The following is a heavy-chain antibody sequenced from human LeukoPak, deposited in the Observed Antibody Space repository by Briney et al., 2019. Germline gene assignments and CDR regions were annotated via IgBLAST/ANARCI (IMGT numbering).Heavy chain of an antibody. J-gene: IGHJ6*02. Sequence: GASVKVSCKASGYTFTRYYMHWVRQAPGQGLEWMGIINPSGDSTSYAQKFQGRVTMTRDTSTSTVYMELSSLRSEDTAVYYCARGPVEAVFGVSTEDWGQGTTVTVSS. D-gene: IGHD3-10*02. CDR2: INPSGDST. CDR3: ARGPVEAVFGVSTED. CDR1: GYTFTRYY. V-gene: IGHV1-46*01.